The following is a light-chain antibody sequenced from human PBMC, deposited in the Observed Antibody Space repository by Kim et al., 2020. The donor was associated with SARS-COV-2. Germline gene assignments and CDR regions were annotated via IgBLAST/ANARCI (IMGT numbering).Light chain of an antibody. Sequence: PGERATLSCRTSQRVSTYLAWYQHKPGQSPRLLIHDASSRATGIPARFSGSGSGTDFTLTIDSLQPEDCAVYYCQQRSNWPEGLTFGGGTKVDIK. CDR1: QRVSTY. J-gene: IGKJ4*01. CDR3: QQRSNWPEGLT. CDR2: DAS. V-gene: IGKV3-11*01.